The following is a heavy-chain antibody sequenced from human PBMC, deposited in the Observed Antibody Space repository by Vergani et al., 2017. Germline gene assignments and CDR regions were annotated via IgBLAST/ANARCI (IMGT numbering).Heavy chain of an antibody. V-gene: IGHV3-9*01. CDR3: ARSPYYSSGYQAYYFDY. Sequence: EVQLVESGGGLVQPGRSLRLSCAASGFTFDDYAMHWVRQAPGKGLEWVSGISWNSGSIGYADYVKGRFTISRDNAKNSLYLQMNSLRAEDTALYYCARSPYYSSGYQAYYFDYWGQGALVTVSS. J-gene: IGHJ4*02. CDR2: ISWNSGSI. D-gene: IGHD3-22*01. CDR1: GFTFDDYA.